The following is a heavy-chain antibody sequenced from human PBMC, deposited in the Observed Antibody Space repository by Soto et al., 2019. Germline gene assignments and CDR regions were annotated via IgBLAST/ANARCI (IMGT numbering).Heavy chain of an antibody. D-gene: IGHD3-10*01. Sequence: EVQLLESGGGLVQPGGSLRLSCAASGFTFSTYAMTWVRQAPGKGLEWVSSISGSGGSTYYADSVKGRFTISRDNSKNTLYLQRNSLRADDTAVYHCAKDRFVGGRGVALDHWGQGTLVTVSS. CDR2: ISGSGGST. J-gene: IGHJ4*02. V-gene: IGHV3-23*01. CDR3: AKDRFVGGRGVALDH. CDR1: GFTFSTYA.